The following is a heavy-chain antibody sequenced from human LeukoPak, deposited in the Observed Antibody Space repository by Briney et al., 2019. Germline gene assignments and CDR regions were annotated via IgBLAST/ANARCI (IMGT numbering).Heavy chain of an antibody. CDR2: IYYSGST. D-gene: IGHD6-19*01. Sequence: SETLSLTCTVSGGSISNYYWSWIRQPPGKGLEWIGYIYYSGSTNYNPSLKSRVTISVDTSKSQFSLKLSSVTAADTAVYYCARTSFLPYKRGWRTNPFEYWGQGTLVTVSS. CDR3: ARTSFLPYKRGWRTNPFEY. J-gene: IGHJ4*02. CDR1: GGSISNYY. V-gene: IGHV4-59*08.